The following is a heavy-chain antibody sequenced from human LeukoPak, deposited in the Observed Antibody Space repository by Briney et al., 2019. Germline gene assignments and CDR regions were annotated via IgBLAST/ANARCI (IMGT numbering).Heavy chain of an antibody. CDR1: GFTFSSYG. V-gene: IGHV3-30*18. CDR3: AKDGPPTVTRGSFDY. Sequence: PGGSLRLSCAASGFTFSSYGMHWVRQAPGKGLEWVALISSDGSNNYYANSVKGRFTISRDNSKNTLYLQVNSLRAEDTAVYYCAKDGPPTVTRGSFDYWGQGTLVTVSS. J-gene: IGHJ4*02. CDR2: ISSDGSNN. D-gene: IGHD4-11*01.